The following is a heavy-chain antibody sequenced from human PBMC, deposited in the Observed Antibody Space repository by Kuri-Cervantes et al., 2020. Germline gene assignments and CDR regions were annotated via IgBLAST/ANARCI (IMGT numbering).Heavy chain of an antibody. J-gene: IGHJ4*02. CDR3: ARDLHIAAAGGDY. D-gene: IGHD6-13*01. Sequence: SVKVSCKASGGIFSSYAISWVRQAPGQGLEWMGGIIPIFGTANYAQKFQGRVTITADESTSTAYMELSSLRSEDTAVYYCARDLHIAAAGGDYWGQGTLVTVSS. CDR1: GGIFSSYA. CDR2: IIPIFGTA. V-gene: IGHV1-69*13.